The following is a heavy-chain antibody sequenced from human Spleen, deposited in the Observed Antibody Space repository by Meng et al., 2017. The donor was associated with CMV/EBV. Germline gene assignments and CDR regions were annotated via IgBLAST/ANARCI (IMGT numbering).Heavy chain of an antibody. Sequence: VSGGSSSSYNWWSWGRQPPGKGLEWIGEIFHSGSNTYNQSLKSRVTISVDKSKNQFSLKLRSVTAADTAVYYCARGVGGVAGFMGYWGQGTLVTVSS. CDR1: GGSSSSYNW. V-gene: IGHV4-4*02. J-gene: IGHJ4*02. D-gene: IGHD6-19*01. CDR2: IFHSGSN. CDR3: ARGVGGVAGFMGY.